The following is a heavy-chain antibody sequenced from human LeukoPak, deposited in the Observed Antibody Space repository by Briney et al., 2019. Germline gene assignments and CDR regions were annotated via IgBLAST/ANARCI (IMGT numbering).Heavy chain of an antibody. Sequence: GGYLRLSCAASGFTVSSNYMSWVRQAPGKGLEWVSVIYSGGSTYYADSVKGRFTISRDNSKNTLYLQMNSLRAEDTAVYYCARDPYGSYYFDYWGQGTLVTVSS. CDR2: IYSGGST. CDR1: GFTVSSNY. D-gene: IGHD6-6*01. CDR3: ARDPYGSYYFDY. V-gene: IGHV3-66*01. J-gene: IGHJ4*02.